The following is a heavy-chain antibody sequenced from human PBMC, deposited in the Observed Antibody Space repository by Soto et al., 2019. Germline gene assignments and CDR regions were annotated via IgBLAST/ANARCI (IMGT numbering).Heavy chain of an antibody. J-gene: IGHJ4*02. CDR2: ISAYNGNT. V-gene: IGHV1-18*01. CDR3: ARDKGDGSGSYYGY. D-gene: IGHD3-10*01. Sequence: QVQLVQSGAEVKKPGASVKVSCKASGYTFTSYGISWVRQAPGQGLEWMGWISAYNGNTNYAQKLQGRVTMTTDTSTKTAYMELRSLRADDTAGYYWARDKGDGSGSYYGYWGQGTLVTVSS. CDR1: GYTFTSYG.